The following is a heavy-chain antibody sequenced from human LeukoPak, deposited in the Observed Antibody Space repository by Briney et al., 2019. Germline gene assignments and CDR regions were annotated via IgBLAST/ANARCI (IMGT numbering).Heavy chain of an antibody. V-gene: IGHV1-2*02. D-gene: IGHD6-13*01. CDR2: INPNSGGT. CDR3: ASLGIAAAGTIPP. CDR1: GYTFTGYY. Sequence: GASVKVSCKASGYTFTGYYMHWVRQAPGQGPEWMGWINPNSGGTNYAQKFQGRVTMTRDTSISTAYMELSRLRSDDTAVYYCASLGIAAAGTIPPWGQGTLVTVSS. J-gene: IGHJ5*02.